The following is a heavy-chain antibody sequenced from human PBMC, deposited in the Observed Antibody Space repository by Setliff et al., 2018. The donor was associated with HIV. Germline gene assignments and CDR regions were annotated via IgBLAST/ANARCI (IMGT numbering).Heavy chain of an antibody. J-gene: IGHJ3*02. CDR2: INQNGGSR. V-gene: IGHV3-7*01. CDR3: ARVPGYSSGWSTNDAFDI. D-gene: IGHD6-19*01. CDR1: GFSFSSYW. Sequence: RGSLRLSCAGSGFSFSSYWMTWVRQAPGKGLEWVANINQNGGSRNYVDSVRGRFTISRDNAKNSLYLQMNSLRAEDTAVYYCARVPGYSSGWSTNDAFDIWGQGTMVTVSS.